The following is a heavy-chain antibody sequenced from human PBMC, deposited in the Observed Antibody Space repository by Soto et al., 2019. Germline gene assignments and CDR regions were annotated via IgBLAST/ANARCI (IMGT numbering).Heavy chain of an antibody. Sequence: PGESLSLTCAASGFTLSGYYLSWVRQPPGKGLEWIGEVNHGGSSNYNPSLKSRATISVDTSKNQFSLKLTSLTAEDTAVYFCASSSFLRSGDLFHGLDVWGQGTTVS. V-gene: IGHV4-34*01. CDR3: ASSSFLRSGDLFHGLDV. J-gene: IGHJ6*02. CDR1: GFTLSGYY. D-gene: IGHD3-10*01. CDR2: VNHGGSS.